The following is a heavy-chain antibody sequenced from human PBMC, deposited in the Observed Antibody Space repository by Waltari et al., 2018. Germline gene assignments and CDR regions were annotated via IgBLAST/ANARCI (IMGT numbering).Heavy chain of an antibody. CDR3: ATRFCSGDLVPPFDY. V-gene: IGHV1-24*01. CDR1: GYTITELS. CDR2: FDPEDGET. J-gene: IGHJ4*02. D-gene: IGHD2-15*01. Sequence: QVKMVQSGAEVKKPGASVKVSCKVSGYTITELSMNWVRQAPGKGLEWMGGFDPEDGETIYAQKFQGRVTMTEDTSTDTAYMELSCLRSEDTAVYYCATRFCSGDLVPPFDYWGQGTLVTVSS.